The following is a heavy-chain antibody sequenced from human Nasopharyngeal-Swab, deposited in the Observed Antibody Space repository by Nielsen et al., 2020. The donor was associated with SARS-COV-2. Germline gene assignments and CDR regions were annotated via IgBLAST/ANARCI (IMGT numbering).Heavy chain of an antibody. CDR2: VKQDGSEK. D-gene: IGHD6-19*01. J-gene: IGHJ4*02. CDR1: GLTVSSTY. Sequence: GESLKISCAVSGLTVSSTYMSWVRQAPGKGLEWVANVKQDGSEKNYVDSVKGRFTISRDNAKKSLYLQMNSLRAEDTAVYYCAGGGGWLVTHWGQGTLVTVSS. V-gene: IGHV3-7*04. CDR3: AGGGGWLVTH.